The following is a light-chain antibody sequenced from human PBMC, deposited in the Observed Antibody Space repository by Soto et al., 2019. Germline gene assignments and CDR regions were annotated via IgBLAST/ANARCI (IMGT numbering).Light chain of an antibody. V-gene: IGKV3-20*01. CDR2: GAS. CDR3: QQSGSSFYT. Sequence: EIVLTQSPGTLSLSPGERATLSCRASQSVSSAYLAWYQQIPGQAPRLLIYGASSMATGIPDRFSGSGSGRDFTLTISGLEPEDFAVYYCQQSGSSFYTFGQGTKLEIK. CDR1: QSVSSAY. J-gene: IGKJ2*01.